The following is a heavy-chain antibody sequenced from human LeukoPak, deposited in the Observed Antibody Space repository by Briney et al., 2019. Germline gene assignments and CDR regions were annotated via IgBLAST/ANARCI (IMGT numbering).Heavy chain of an antibody. CDR1: GFTFSDYY. CDR2: ISSTSSYT. D-gene: IGHD3-10*01. CDR3: ARDSMVREKLLDY. J-gene: IGHJ4*02. Sequence: GGSLRLSCAASGFTFSDYYMSWIRQAPGKGLEWVSYISSTSSYTNYADSVKGRFTISRDNAKNSLYLQMNSLRADDTAAYYCARDSMVREKLLDYWGQGALVTVSS. V-gene: IGHV3-11*05.